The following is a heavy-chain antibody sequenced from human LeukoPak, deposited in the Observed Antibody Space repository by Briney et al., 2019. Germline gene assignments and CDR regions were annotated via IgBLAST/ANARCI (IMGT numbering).Heavy chain of an antibody. CDR1: GYIFTGYY. J-gene: IGHJ5*02. D-gene: IGHD1-26*01. V-gene: IGHV1-2*02. CDR3: ARDNSVGDNAWWFDP. Sequence: ASVKVSCKCSGYIFTGYYMHWVGPAPGQGVAWMGWINPNRGGTNYAQKFQGRVTMTRDTSISTAYMELSRLRSDDTAVYYCARDNSVGDNAWWFDPWGQGTLVTVSS. CDR2: INPNRGGT.